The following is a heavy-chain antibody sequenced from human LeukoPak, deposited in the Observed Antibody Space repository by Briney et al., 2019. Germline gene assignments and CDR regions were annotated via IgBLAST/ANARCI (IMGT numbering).Heavy chain of an antibody. CDR2: VYYTGST. D-gene: IGHD1-26*01. CDR3: AREDSGISDDAFDI. CDR1: GGSISTYNYY. Sequence: SETLSLTCSVSGGSISTYNYYWGWIRQPPGKGLEWIGSVYYTGSTYHNPSLKSRVTMSVDTSRNQFSLRLSSVTAADTAMYYCAREDSGISDDAFDIWGQGTMVTISS. V-gene: IGHV4-39*07. J-gene: IGHJ3*02.